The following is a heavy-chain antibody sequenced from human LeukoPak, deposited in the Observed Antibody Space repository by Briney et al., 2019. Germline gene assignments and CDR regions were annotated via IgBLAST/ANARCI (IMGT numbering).Heavy chain of an antibody. V-gene: IGHV3-48*01. CDR1: GFSLSSHS. Sequence: GGSLRLSCAASGFSLSSHSMDWFRQAPGKGLEWISYISSSSNTIYYADSVEGRFTISRDNAKNALYLQMNNLRAEDSAVYFCARDINYCTPTLCHRNWFDPWGQGTLVTVSS. J-gene: IGHJ5*02. CDR3: ARDINYCTPTLCHRNWFDP. D-gene: IGHD2-8*01. CDR2: ISSSSNTI.